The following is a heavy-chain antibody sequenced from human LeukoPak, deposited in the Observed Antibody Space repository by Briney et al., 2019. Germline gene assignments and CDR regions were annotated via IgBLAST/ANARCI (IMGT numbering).Heavy chain of an antibody. CDR1: GGTFSSYA. Sequence: SVKVSCKASGGTFSSYAISWVRQAPGQGLEWMGGIIPIFGTANYAQKFQGRVTITADKSTSTAYMELSSLRSDDTAVYYCARRGGKNYGDYVLYYSYMDVWGKGTTVTVSS. J-gene: IGHJ6*03. V-gene: IGHV1-69*06. CDR2: IIPIFGTA. D-gene: IGHD4-17*01. CDR3: ARRGGKNYGDYVLYYSYMDV.